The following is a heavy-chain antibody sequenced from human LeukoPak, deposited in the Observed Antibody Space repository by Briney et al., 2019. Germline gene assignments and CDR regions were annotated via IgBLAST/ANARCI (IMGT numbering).Heavy chain of an antibody. CDR3: AREGYCISTTCSSFDY. Sequence: ASVKVSCKASGYTFTGYYMHWVRQVPGQGLEWMGWINPNSGGTNYAQKFQGRVTMTRDTSISTAYMELSRLRSDDTAVYYCAREGYCISTTCSSFDYWGQGTLVTVSS. V-gene: IGHV1-2*02. CDR2: INPNSGGT. CDR1: GYTFTGYY. J-gene: IGHJ4*02. D-gene: IGHD2-2*01.